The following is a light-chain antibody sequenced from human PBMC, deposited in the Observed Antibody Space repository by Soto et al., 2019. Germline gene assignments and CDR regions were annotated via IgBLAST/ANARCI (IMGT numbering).Light chain of an antibody. CDR2: GAS. J-gene: IGKJ1*01. CDR1: QSINGNY. CDR3: QRYDSLRT. Sequence: EIVLTQSPGTLSLSPGDRATLSCRASQSINGNYLHWYQQKPGQAPRLLIYGASNRATGIPDRFSGSGSGTDFTLTITRLEPEDFAMYYCQRYDSLRTFGQGTKVDIK. V-gene: IGKV3-20*01.